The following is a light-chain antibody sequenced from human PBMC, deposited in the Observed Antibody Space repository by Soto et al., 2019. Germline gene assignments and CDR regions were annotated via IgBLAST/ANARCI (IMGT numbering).Light chain of an antibody. CDR1: QSVTSY. J-gene: IGKJ1*01. V-gene: IGKV3-20*01. CDR2: DVS. Sequence: EIVLRQSPATLSLSPGERATLACRARQSVTSYLALYQQKPGQAPTPLIYDVSTRAPGIPARFSGSGSGTDFTLTISRLEPEDFAVYYCQQYGSSGTFGQGTKVDI. CDR3: QQYGSSGT.